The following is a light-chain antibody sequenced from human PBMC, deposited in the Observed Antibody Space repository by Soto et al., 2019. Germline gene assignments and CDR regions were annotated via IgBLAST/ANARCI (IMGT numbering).Light chain of an antibody. CDR2: GAS. CDR1: QSVSSN. Sequence: EIVMTQSPAILSVSPGERATLSCRASQSVSSNLAWYHQKPGQTPRLLIYGASTRATGIPARFSGSGSGTEFTLTISSLQSEDFAIYYCQQYNNWLMLSFGGGTKVDI. V-gene: IGKV3-15*01. J-gene: IGKJ4*01. CDR3: QQYNNWLMLS.